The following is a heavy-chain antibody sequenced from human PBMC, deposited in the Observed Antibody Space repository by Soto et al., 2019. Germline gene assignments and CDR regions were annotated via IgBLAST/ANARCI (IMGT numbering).Heavy chain of an antibody. V-gene: IGHV3-23*01. CDR3: AKESDHFYYYGMDV. J-gene: IGHJ6*02. CDR1: GFTFSMYA. Sequence: GGSLRLSCAASGFTFSMYAMSWVRQAPGKGLEWVSAISGSGGNTYYADSVRGRFTISRDNSKNTLHLQMNSLRAEDTAAYYCAKESDHFYYYGMDVWGQGTTVTVS. CDR2: ISGSGGNT.